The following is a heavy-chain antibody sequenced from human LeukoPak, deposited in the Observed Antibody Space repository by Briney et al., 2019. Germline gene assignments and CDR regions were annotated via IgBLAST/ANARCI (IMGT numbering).Heavy chain of an antibody. J-gene: IGHJ4*02. CDR2: INHSGST. Sequence: SETLSLTCTVSGGSISDNSYYWAWIRQPPGKGLEWIGSINHSGSTYYNAPLKSRFTMSVDTSKNQFSLDLSSVTAADTAVYYCARPTLGITRAPDYWGQGTLVTVSS. CDR1: GGSISDNSYY. V-gene: IGHV4-39*01. CDR3: ARPTLGITRAPDY. D-gene: IGHD7-27*01.